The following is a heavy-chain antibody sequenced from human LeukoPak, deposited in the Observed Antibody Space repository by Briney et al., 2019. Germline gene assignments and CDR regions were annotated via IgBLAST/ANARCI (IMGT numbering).Heavy chain of an antibody. J-gene: IGHJ4*02. D-gene: IGHD3-9*01. Sequence: PGGSLRLSCVVSGFTFNTYAMTWVRQAPGKGLEWVSAISGSGNSTFYADSIKGRFTISRDNSKKTLYLQMNSLRAEDTAVYYCAKLPYGIFVSYYFDYWGQGTLVTVSA. V-gene: IGHV3-23*01. CDR1: GFTFNTYA. CDR2: ISGSGNST. CDR3: AKLPYGIFVSYYFDY.